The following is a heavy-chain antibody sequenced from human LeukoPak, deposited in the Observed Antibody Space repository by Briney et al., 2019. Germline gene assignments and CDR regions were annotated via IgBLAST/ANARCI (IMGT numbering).Heavy chain of an antibody. CDR1: GFTFGSYW. D-gene: IGHD3-22*01. CDR3: AIAPSLTMTTDY. Sequence: GGSLRLSCAASGFTFGSYWMYWVRQAPGKGLVWVSHINSDGSSRIYADSVKGRFTISRDNAKNTLYLQMNSLRAEDTAVYYCAIAPSLTMTTDYWGQGTLVTVSS. V-gene: IGHV3-74*01. J-gene: IGHJ4*02. CDR2: INSDGSSR.